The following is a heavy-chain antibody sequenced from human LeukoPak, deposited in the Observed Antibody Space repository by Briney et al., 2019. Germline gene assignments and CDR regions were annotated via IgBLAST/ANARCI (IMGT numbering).Heavy chain of an antibody. J-gene: IGHJ4*02. D-gene: IGHD2-2*01. V-gene: IGHV3-23*01. Sequence: GGSLRLSCAASGFTFSSYAMSWVRQAPGKGLEWVSDISDSGDSTDYADSVKGRFTISRDNSKNTLYLQMNTLRAEDTAVYYCARGSAALYYFDFWGQGTLVTVSS. CDR1: GFTFSSYA. CDR3: ARGSAALYYFDF. CDR2: ISDSGDST.